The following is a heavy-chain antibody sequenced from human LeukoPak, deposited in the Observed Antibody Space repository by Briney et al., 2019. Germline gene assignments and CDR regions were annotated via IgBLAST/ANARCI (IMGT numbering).Heavy chain of an antibody. J-gene: IGHJ4*02. CDR1: GFTFSSYA. D-gene: IGHD3-9*01. CDR3: AKDNDILTGSKASDY. V-gene: IGHV3-23*01. CDR2: IGGSGGST. Sequence: PGGSLRLSCAASGFTFSSYAMSWVRQAPGKGLEWVSAIGGSGGSTYYADSVKGRFTISRDNSKNTLYLQMNSLRAEDTAVYYCAKDNDILTGSKASDYWGQGTLVTVSS.